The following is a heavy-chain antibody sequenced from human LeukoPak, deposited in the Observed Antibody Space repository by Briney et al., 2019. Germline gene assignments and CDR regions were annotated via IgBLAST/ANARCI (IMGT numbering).Heavy chain of an antibody. D-gene: IGHD2-21*02. V-gene: IGHV4-31*03. Sequence: PSQTLSLTCTVSGGSISSGGYYWSWIRQHPGKGLEWLGYIYYSGSTYYNPSLKSRVTISVDTSKNQFSLKLSSVTAADTAVYYCARGYEDVVVTAGPISHWFDPWGQGTLVTVSS. CDR1: GGSISSGGYY. J-gene: IGHJ5*02. CDR3: ARGYEDVVVTAGPISHWFDP. CDR2: IYYSGST.